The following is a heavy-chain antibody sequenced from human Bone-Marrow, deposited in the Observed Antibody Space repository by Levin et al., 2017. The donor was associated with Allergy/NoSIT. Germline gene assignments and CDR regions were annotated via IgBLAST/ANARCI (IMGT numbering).Heavy chain of an antibody. D-gene: IGHD6-13*01. CDR2: IDYSGST. CDR3: AREKQLAYYFDS. V-gene: IGHV4-31*03. Sequence: SETLSLTCSVSGGSINSADYYWNWIRQHPGKGLEWIGYIDYSGSTYYNPSLKSRVTIFVDTSKNQFSLDLLSLTAADAAVYFCAREKQLAYYFDSWGPGTLVTVSS. J-gene: IGHJ4*02. CDR1: GGSINSADYY.